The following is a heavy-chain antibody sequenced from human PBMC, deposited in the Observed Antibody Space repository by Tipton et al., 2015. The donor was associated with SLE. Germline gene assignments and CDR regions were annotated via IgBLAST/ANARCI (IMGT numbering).Heavy chain of an antibody. CDR2: IYYSGST. CDR3: ARRVEMASFDY. D-gene: IGHD5-24*01. J-gene: IGHJ4*02. V-gene: IGHV4-38-2*01. Sequence: TLSLTCAVSGYSISSSYYWGWIRQPPGKGLEWIGSIYYSGSTYYNPSLKSRVTISVDTSKNQFSLKLSSVTAADTAVYYCARRVEMASFDYWGQGTLVTVSS. CDR1: GYSISSSYY.